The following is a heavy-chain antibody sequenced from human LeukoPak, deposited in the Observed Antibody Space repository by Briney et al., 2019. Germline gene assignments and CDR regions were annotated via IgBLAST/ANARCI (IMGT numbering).Heavy chain of an antibody. CDR2: ISGSGGST. Sequence: LSGGSLRLSCAASGFTFSSYAMSWVRQAPGKGLEWISGISGSGGSTYYADSVKGRFTISRDNSKNTLYLQMNSLRVEDTAVYYCANDDYYDSSGQLDAFDIWGQGTMVTVSS. D-gene: IGHD3-22*01. J-gene: IGHJ3*02. V-gene: IGHV3-23*01. CDR1: GFTFSSYA. CDR3: ANDDYYDSSGQLDAFDI.